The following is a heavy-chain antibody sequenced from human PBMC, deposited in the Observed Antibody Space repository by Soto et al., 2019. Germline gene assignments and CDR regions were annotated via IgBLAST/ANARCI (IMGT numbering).Heavy chain of an antibody. D-gene: IGHD2-21*02. Sequence: PSQTLSLTCAISGDSVSSNSAAWNWIRQSPSRGLEWLGRTYYRSKWYNDYAVSVKSRRTINPDTSKNQFSLQLNSVTPEDTAVYYCARARIDVVVTIQGAWFDPWGQGTLVTVSS. CDR2: TYYRSKWYN. CDR1: GDSVSSNSAA. V-gene: IGHV6-1*01. J-gene: IGHJ5*02. CDR3: ARARIDVVVTIQGAWFDP.